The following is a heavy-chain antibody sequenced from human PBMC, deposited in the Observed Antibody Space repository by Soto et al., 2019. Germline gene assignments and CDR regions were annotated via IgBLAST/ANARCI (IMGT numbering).Heavy chain of an antibody. Sequence: SETLSLTCTVSGGSMTNIYWNWVRQPAGKGLEWIGGVYSSGNTNYKPSLKSRLSMSVDMSNSQFSLRLTSLSAADTAIYYCARGEPQWAPPRDFDLWGSGISVTVSS. CDR3: ARGEPQWAPPRDFDL. CDR2: VYSSGNT. D-gene: IGHD1-26*01. CDR1: GGSMTNIY. J-gene: IGHJ2*01. V-gene: IGHV4-4*07.